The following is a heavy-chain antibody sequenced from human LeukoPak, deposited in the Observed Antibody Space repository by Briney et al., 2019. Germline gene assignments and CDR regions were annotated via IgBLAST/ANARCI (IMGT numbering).Heavy chain of an antibody. CDR3: ARDYGSEENDAFDI. J-gene: IGHJ3*02. D-gene: IGHD3-10*01. Sequence: RPSQTLSLTCTVSGGSISSGGYYWSWIRQHAGKGLEWIGYIYYSGSTYYNPSVKSRVTISVDTSKNQFSLKLSSVTAADTAVYYCARDYGSEENDAFDIWGQGTMVTVSS. CDR2: IYYSGST. CDR1: GGSISSGGYY. V-gene: IGHV4-31*03.